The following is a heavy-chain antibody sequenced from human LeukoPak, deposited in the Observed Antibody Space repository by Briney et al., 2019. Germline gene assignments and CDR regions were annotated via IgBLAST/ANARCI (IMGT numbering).Heavy chain of an antibody. CDR2: ISSSSDYI. D-gene: IGHD4-17*01. Sequence: PGGSLRLSCAASGFTFSSYAMSWVRQAPGKGLEWVSSISSSSDYIYYADSVKGRFTISRDNARNTVYLHMNSLRAEDTAVFYCARAVTVTISYYFDYWGQGTLVTVSS. J-gene: IGHJ4*02. V-gene: IGHV3-21*01. CDR1: GFTFSSYA. CDR3: ARAVTVTISYYFDY.